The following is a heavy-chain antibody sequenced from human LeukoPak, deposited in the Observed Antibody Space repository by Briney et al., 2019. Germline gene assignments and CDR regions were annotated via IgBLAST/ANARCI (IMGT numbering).Heavy chain of an antibody. CDR2: IKQDESEK. D-gene: IGHD1-26*01. Sequence: GGSLRLSCAASGFTFSSYWMSWVRQAPGKRLEWVANIKQDESEKYYVDSVKGRFTISRDNAKNSLYLQMNSLRAEDTAVYYCARGGLRELPVYWGQGTLVTVSS. V-gene: IGHV3-7*01. CDR3: ARGGLRELPVY. J-gene: IGHJ4*02. CDR1: GFTFSSYW.